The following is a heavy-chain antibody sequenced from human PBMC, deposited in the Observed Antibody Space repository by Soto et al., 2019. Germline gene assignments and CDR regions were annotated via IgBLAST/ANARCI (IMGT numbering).Heavy chain of an antibody. J-gene: IGHJ4*02. CDR3: ARDKRDLRFLEWSYYFDY. D-gene: IGHD3-3*01. Sequence: PGGSLRLSCAASGFTFSGSAMHWVRQASGKGLEWVGRTRSKANSYATAYAASVKGRFTISRDDSKNTAYLQMNSLKTEDTAVYYCARDKRDLRFLEWSYYFDYWGQGTLVTVSS. CDR2: TRSKANSYAT. CDR1: GFTFSGSA. V-gene: IGHV3-73*01.